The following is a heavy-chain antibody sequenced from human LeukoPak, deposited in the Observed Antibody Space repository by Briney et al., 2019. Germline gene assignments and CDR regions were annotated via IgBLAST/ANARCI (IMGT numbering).Heavy chain of an antibody. Sequence: GGSLRLSCAGSGFIFSDFYMSWIRQAPGKGLEWVSLIYSSSDYIYYADSVKGRFTISRDNAKNSLYLQMDSLRAEDTAVYYCARSQWNPGKTTQTTWGQGTLVTVSS. V-gene: IGHV3-11*01. J-gene: IGHJ5*02. CDR3: ARSQWNPGKTTQTT. CDR2: IYSSSDYI. D-gene: IGHD1-1*01. CDR1: GFIFSDFY.